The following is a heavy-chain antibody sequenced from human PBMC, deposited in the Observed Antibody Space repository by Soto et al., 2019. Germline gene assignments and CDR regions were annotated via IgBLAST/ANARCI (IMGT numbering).Heavy chain of an antibody. CDR3: AREGPAPYYYYGMDV. CDR1: GYSFTTYG. V-gene: IGHV1-18*01. CDR2: ISGYNGST. J-gene: IGHJ6*02. Sequence: QVQLVQSRGEVKKPGASVKVSCKTSGYSFTTYGISWVRQAPGQGLEWMGWISGYNGSTNYAQKLKGRLTMTTDTSXGTAYMELRSLTSDDTAVYYCAREGPAPYYYYGMDVWGQGSTVTVSS.